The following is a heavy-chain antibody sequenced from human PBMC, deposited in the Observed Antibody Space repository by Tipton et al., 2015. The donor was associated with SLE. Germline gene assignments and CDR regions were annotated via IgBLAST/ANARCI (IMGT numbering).Heavy chain of an antibody. CDR2: IYYSGST. D-gene: IGHD2-2*01. V-gene: IGHV4-59*01. J-gene: IGHJ3*02. CDR3: ARALWVDKDIAEVPPAIRVRAFDI. CDR1: GGSISSYY. Sequence: LSLTCTVAGGSISSYYWGWIRQSPGKGLEWIGYIYYSGSTYYNPSLKSRVTISMDTSKNLFSLRLSSVTAADTAVYYCARALWVDKDIAEVPPAIRVRAFDIWGQGTMVTVSS.